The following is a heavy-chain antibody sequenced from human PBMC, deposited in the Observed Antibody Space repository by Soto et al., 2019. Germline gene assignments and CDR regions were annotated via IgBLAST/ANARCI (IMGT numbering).Heavy chain of an antibody. J-gene: IGHJ4*02. V-gene: IGHV3-72*01. D-gene: IGHD1-26*01. Sequence: PGGSLRLSCAASGFTFSDRYMDWVRSAPGKGLEWVGRTKNKANSYTTEYAASVKGRFTISRDYSRDSVYLQITSLKTDDTAVSYCTIEGAYPGTNFDSWGQGTLVTVSS. CDR2: TKNKANSYTT. CDR3: TIEGAYPGTNFDS. CDR1: GFTFSDRY.